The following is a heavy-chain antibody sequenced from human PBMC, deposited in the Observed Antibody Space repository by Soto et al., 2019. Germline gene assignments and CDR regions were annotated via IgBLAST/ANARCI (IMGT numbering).Heavy chain of an antibody. J-gene: IGHJ1*01. CDR3: MARLYDVVGVLELFHH. CDR2: IKSKTDGGTT. D-gene: IGHD1-26*01. V-gene: IGHV3-15*07. Sequence: GGSLRLSCAASGFTFSNAWMNWVRQAPGKGLEWVGRIKSKTDGGTTDYAAPVKGRFTISADKSTSTAYLQWSSLKASDTAMYYCMARLYDVVGVLELFHHWGQGTLVTVSS. CDR1: GFTFSNAW.